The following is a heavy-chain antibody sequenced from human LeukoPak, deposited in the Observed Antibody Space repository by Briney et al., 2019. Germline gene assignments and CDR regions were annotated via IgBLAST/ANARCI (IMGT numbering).Heavy chain of an antibody. CDR1: GYTFTSYY. Sequence: ASVKVSCKASGYTFTSYYMHWVRQAPGQGLEWMGIINPSGGSTSYAQKFQGRVTMTRDTSTSTVYMELSSLRSEDTAVYFCARDSRKLVWFGELKRSDYYYYYMDVWGKGTTVTISS. CDR3: ARDSRKLVWFGELKRSDYYYYYMDV. CDR2: INPSGGST. J-gene: IGHJ6*03. V-gene: IGHV1-46*01. D-gene: IGHD3-10*01.